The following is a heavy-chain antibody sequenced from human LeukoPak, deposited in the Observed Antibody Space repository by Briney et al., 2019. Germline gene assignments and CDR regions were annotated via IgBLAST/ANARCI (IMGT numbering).Heavy chain of an antibody. CDR1: GGSISSSSYY. J-gene: IGHJ4*02. CDR2: IYYSGSI. D-gene: IGHD3-22*01. V-gene: IGHV4-39*01. CDR3: ARQGYYDSSGLYYFDY. Sequence: SETLSLTCTVSGGSISSSSYYWGWIRQPPGKGLEWIGSIYYSGSIYYNPSLKSRVTISVDTSKNQFSLKLSSVTAADTAVYYCARQGYYDSSGLYYFDYWGQGTLVTVSS.